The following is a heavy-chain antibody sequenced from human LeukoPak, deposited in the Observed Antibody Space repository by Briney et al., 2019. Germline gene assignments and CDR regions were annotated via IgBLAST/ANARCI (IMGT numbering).Heavy chain of an antibody. Sequence: SETLSLTCAVYGGSFSGYYWSWIRQPPGKGLEWIGEINHSGSTNYNPSLKSRVTISVDTSKNQLSLKLISVTAADTAVYYCARHTRVGFGDRWGQGTLVTVSS. CDR1: GGSFSGYY. CDR3: ARHTRVGFGDR. V-gene: IGHV4-34*01. CDR2: INHSGST. J-gene: IGHJ5*02. D-gene: IGHD3-10*01.